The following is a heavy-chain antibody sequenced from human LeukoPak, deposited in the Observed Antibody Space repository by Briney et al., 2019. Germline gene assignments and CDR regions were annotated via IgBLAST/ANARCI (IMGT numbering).Heavy chain of an antibody. V-gene: IGHV3-48*04. Sequence: GGSLRLSCAASGFSFAMTWVRQPPGKGLEWVAYIGSGSRTIYYADSVKGRFTMSRDNAKNSSYLQMNGLRADDTAMYYCARDYTSSSGRAFDVWGQGTMVTVSS. CDR2: IGSGSRTI. D-gene: IGHD6-6*01. J-gene: IGHJ3*01. CDR3: ARDYTSSSGRAFDV. CDR1: GFSFA.